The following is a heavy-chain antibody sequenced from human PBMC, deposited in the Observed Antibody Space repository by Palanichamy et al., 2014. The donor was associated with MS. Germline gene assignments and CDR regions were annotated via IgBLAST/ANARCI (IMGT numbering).Heavy chain of an antibody. CDR1: GFTFSSYW. V-gene: IGHV3-74*01. CDR3: ARDQYSWKQQLVRGGGFYYYYGMDV. J-gene: IGHJ6*02. Sequence: EVQLVESGGGLVQPGGSLRLSCAASGFTFSSYWMHWVRQAPGKGLVWVSRINSDGSSTSYADSVKGRFTISRDNAKNTLYLQMNSLRAEDTAVYYCARDQYSWKQQLVRGGGFYYYYGMDVWGQGTTVTVSS. D-gene: IGHD6-13*01. CDR2: INSDGSST.